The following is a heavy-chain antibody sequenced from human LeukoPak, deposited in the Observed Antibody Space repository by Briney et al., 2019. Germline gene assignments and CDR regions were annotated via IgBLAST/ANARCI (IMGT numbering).Heavy chain of an antibody. Sequence: GGSLRLSCAASGFTFSSYSMNWVRQAPGKGLEWVSYISSSSSTIYYADSVKGRFTISRDNSKNSLYLQMNSLRAEDTAVDYCAKESSGGWYFDYWGQGTLVTVSS. CDR1: GFTFSSYS. D-gene: IGHD6-19*01. J-gene: IGHJ4*02. CDR2: ISSSSSTI. CDR3: AKESSGGWYFDY. V-gene: IGHV3-48*01.